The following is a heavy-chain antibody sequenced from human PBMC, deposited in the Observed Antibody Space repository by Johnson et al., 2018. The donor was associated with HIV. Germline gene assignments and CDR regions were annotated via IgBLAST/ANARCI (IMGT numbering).Heavy chain of an antibody. CDR2: IKSKTDGGTT. D-gene: IGHD2-2*01. V-gene: IGHV3-15*01. Sequence: VQLVESGGGLVKPGGSLRLSCAASGFTFSNAWMSWVRQAPGKGLEWVGRIKSKTDGGTTDYAAPVKGRFTISRDDSKNNLYLQMNSLRAEDTAVYYCAKGLVPAAVSRRTGAPDAFDIWGQGTMVTVSS. J-gene: IGHJ3*02. CDR3: AKGLVPAAVSRRTGAPDAFDI. CDR1: GFTFSNAW.